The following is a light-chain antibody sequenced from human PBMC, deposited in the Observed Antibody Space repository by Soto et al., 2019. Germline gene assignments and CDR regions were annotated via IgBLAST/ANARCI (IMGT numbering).Light chain of an antibody. CDR2: GAS. Sequence: EIVLTQSPGTLSLTPGERATLSCRASQSVGSIYVAGFQRTPGPAPRLLICGASGRATGVPDRFSASGSGTDFTLTISRPEPEDFAVYYCQQYGRSPFTFGPGTKVDI. J-gene: IGKJ3*01. CDR3: QQYGRSPFT. V-gene: IGKV3-20*01. CDR1: QSVGSIY.